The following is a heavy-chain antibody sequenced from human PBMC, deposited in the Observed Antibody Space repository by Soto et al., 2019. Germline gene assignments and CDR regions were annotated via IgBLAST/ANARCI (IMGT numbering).Heavy chain of an antibody. J-gene: IGHJ2*01. CDR3: ARGPLWGTGWVIWDFVL. Sequence: QVQLVESGGGVVQPGRSLRLSCAASGFTFSSYAMHWVRQAPGKGLEWVAVISYDGSNKYYADSVKGRFTISRDNSKNTLYLQVTSLRAVDTAVYYWARGPLWGTGWVIWDFVLWGRGTPVDVSS. CDR1: GFTFSSYA. D-gene: IGHD1-1*01. CDR2: ISYDGSNK. V-gene: IGHV3-30-3*01.